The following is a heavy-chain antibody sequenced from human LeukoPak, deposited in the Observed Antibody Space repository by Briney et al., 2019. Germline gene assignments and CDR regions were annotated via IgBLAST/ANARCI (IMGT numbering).Heavy chain of an antibody. CDR3: ARAYYDSSGYYYVYFDY. CDR1: GFTFSSNW. J-gene: IGHJ4*02. Sequence: PGGSLRLSCVASGFTFSSNWMHWVRQAPGKGLVWVSRINSDGSSTSYADSVKGRFTISRDNAKNSLFLQMKSLRAEDTAVYYCARAYYDSSGYYYVYFDYWGQGTLVTVSS. CDR2: INSDGSST. V-gene: IGHV3-74*01. D-gene: IGHD3-22*01.